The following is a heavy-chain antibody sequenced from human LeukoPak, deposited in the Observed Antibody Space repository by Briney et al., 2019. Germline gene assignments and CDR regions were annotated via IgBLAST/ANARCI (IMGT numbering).Heavy chain of an antibody. CDR1: GYTFTGYY. V-gene: IGHV1-2*02. D-gene: IGHD5-12*01. CDR3: ARGRSGLDYFDY. J-gene: IGHJ4*02. CDR2: INPNSGGT. Sequence: GASVKVSCKASGYTFTGYYMHWVRQAPGQGLEWMGWINPNSGGTNYAQKLQGRVTMTTDTSTSTAYMELRSLRSDDTAVYYCARGRSGLDYFDYWGQGTLVTVSS.